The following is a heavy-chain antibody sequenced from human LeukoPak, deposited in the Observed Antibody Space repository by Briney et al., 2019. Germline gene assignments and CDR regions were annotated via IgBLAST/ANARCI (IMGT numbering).Heavy chain of an antibody. D-gene: IGHD3-10*01. CDR3: ARAGLRGVMINWFDP. CDR2: IKQDGSEK. J-gene: IGHJ5*02. V-gene: IGHV3-7*03. Sequence: GGSLRLSCAASGFTFSSYWMSWVRQAPGKGLEWVANIKQDGSEKYYVDSVKGRFTISRDNAKNSLYLQMNSLRAEDTAVYYCARAGLRGVMINWFDPWGQGTLVTVSS. CDR1: GFTFSSYW.